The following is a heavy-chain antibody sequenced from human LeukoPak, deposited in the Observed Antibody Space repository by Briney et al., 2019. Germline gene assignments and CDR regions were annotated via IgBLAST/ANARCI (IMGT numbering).Heavy chain of an antibody. CDR2: ISAYNGNT. Sequence: ASVKVSCKVSGYTFTTYGICWVRRAPGQGLEWMGWISAYNGNTGYAQKFQGRVTMTIDTSTNTAYMELRRLRSDDTAVYHCVRVCGSEDVDYWGQGTLVTVSS. D-gene: IGHD1-26*01. J-gene: IGHJ4*02. CDR3: VRVCGSEDVDY. CDR1: GYTFTTYG. V-gene: IGHV1-18*01.